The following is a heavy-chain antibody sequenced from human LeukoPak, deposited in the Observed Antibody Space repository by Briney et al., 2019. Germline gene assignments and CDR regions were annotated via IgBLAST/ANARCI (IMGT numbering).Heavy chain of an antibody. CDR3: ARVMYDSSGYYGGYFDY. CDR2: IDWDDDK. CDR1: GLSLSTSVMC. Sequence: ESCPTLVKPTQTLTLTCTFSGLSLSTSVMCVSWIRQPPGKALEWLARIDWDDDKYYSTSLKTRLTISKDTSKNQVVLTMTNMDPVDTATYYCARVMYDSSGYYGGYFDYWGQGTLVTVSS. V-gene: IGHV2-70*11. J-gene: IGHJ4*02. D-gene: IGHD3-22*01.